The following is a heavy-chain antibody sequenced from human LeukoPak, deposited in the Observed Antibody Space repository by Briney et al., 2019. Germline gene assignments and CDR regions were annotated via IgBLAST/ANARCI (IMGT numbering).Heavy chain of an antibody. CDR1: AGSISSYY. CDR3: ASGGGQQLVGLGY. V-gene: IGHV4-59*01. CDR2: IYYSGST. D-gene: IGHD6-13*01. Sequence: SETLSLTCTVSAGSISSYYWRWIRQPPGKGLEWIGYIYYSGSTNYNPSLKSRVTISVDTSKNQFSLKLSSVTAADTAVYYYASGGGQQLVGLGYWGQGTLVTVSS. J-gene: IGHJ4*02.